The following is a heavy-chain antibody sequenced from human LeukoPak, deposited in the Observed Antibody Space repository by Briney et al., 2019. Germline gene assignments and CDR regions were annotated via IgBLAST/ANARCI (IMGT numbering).Heavy chain of an antibody. CDR2: IKQDGSEK. J-gene: IGHJ4*02. CDR1: GFPFTTCW. V-gene: IGHV3-7*01. CDR3: ARQESGYHGGSFDH. Sequence: HPGGSLRLSCAASGFPFTTCWMSRVRQAPGKRLEWVANIKQDGSEKYYVDSVKGRFTISRDNAKNSLYLQMNSLRAEDTAVYYCARQESGYHGGSFDHWGQGTLVTVSS. D-gene: IGHD3-3*01.